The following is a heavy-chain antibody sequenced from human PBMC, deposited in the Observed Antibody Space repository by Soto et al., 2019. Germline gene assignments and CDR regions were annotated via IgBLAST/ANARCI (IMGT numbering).Heavy chain of an antibody. V-gene: IGHV3-23*01. J-gene: IGHJ4*02. CDR1: GFTFTNYA. CDR3: ATRRYSTSWDYFVS. D-gene: IGHD6-13*01. CDR2: IGGGSGST. Sequence: EVQLLESGGGFVQPGGSLRLSCAASGFTFTNYALSWVRQAPGKGLEWVSTIGGGSGSTSYADSVKGRFSISRETSKNTLYLQMSSLRAEDTALYYGATRRYSTSWDYFVSWGQGTLVTGAS.